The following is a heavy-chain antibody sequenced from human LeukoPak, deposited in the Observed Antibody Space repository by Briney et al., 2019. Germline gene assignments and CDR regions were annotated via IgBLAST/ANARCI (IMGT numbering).Heavy chain of an antibody. V-gene: IGHV4-31*03. CDR1: RGSISSCAYY. Sequence: SETLSLTCTVSRGSISSCAYYWSWIRQHPGKGLEWLGYIYHNGSTYYNPSLESRISISLDPSKNQFSLKLSSVTAADTALYYCARSSSSPRLDYWGQGTLVTVSS. D-gene: IGHD6-6*01. CDR3: ARSSSSPRLDY. CDR2: IYHNGST. J-gene: IGHJ4*02.